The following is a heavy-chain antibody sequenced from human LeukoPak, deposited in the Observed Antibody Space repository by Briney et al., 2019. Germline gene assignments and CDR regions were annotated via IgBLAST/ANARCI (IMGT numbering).Heavy chain of an antibody. V-gene: IGHV3-30-3*01. CDR1: GFTFSTYG. D-gene: IGHD5-18*01. J-gene: IGHJ6*02. Sequence: GRSLRLSCAASGFTFSTYGMHWVGQAPGKGREWVAVISYDRSNKYYADPVKGRFTISRDNSKNTLYLQMNRLRAEDTAVYYCARDGGYRYGYDAYYYYGMDVWGQGTTVTVSS. CDR2: ISYDRSNK. CDR3: ARDGGYRYGYDAYYYYGMDV.